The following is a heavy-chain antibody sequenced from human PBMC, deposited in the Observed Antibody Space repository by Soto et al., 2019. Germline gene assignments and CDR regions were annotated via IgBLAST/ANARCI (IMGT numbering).Heavy chain of an antibody. CDR3: SAEYPEYSYGYFDY. CDR1: GFTFSRYA. CDR2: ISYDGSNK. D-gene: IGHD5-18*01. V-gene: IGHV3-30-3*01. J-gene: IGHJ4*02. Sequence: VQLLESGGGLVQPGGSLRLSCAASGFTFSRYAMGWVRQAPGKGLEWVAGISYDGSNKYYADSVKGRFTISRDNSKNTRYLQINILIAEDTAVYYCSAEYPEYSYGYFDYWGQGTLVTVSS.